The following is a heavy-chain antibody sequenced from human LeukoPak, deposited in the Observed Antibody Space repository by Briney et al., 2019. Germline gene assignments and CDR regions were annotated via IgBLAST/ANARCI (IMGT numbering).Heavy chain of an antibody. J-gene: IGHJ3*02. CDR2: IIPIFGTA. V-gene: IGHV1-69*06. D-gene: IGHD1-14*01. Sequence: ASVKVSCKASGGTFSSYAISWVRQAPGQGLEWMGGIIPIFGTANYAQKFQGRVTITADKSTSTAYMELSSLRSEDTAVYYCAREPELRAFDIWGQGTMVTVSS. CDR3: AREPELRAFDI. CDR1: GGTFSSYA.